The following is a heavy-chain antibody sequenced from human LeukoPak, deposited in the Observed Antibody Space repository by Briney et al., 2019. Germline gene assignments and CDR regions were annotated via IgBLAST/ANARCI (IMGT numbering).Heavy chain of an antibody. V-gene: IGHV1-3*03. Sequence: GASVKVSCKASGYTFTGYYMHWVRQAPGQGLEWMGWINAGNGNTKYSQEFQGRVTITRDTSASTAYMELSSLRSEDMAVYYCAREAGDGYNYDYFDYWGQGTLVTVSS. CDR2: INAGNGNT. CDR3: AREAGDGYNYDYFDY. CDR1: GYTFTGYY. D-gene: IGHD5-24*01. J-gene: IGHJ4*02.